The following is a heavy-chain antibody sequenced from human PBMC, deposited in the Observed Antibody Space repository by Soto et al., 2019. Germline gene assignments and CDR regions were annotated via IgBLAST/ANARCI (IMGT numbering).Heavy chain of an antibody. Sequence: GGSLRLSCAAAGFTFSDYAMNWVRQAPGKGLEWVSAISGSGANTYYADSVKGRFTISRDNSKNMLYLQMNSLRTEDTALYYCTRASSLDFDFWGQGTLVTVSS. J-gene: IGHJ4*02. D-gene: IGHD3-16*01. CDR1: GFTFSDYA. V-gene: IGHV3-23*01. CDR2: ISGSGANT. CDR3: TRASSLDFDF.